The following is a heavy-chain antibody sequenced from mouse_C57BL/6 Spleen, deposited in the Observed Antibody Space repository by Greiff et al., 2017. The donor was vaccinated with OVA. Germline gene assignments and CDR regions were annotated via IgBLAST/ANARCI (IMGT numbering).Heavy chain of an antibody. CDR1: GYTFTDYE. J-gene: IGHJ4*01. D-gene: IGHD1-1*01. Sequence: VQLQQSGAELVRPGASVTLSCKASGYTFTDYEMHWVKQTPVHGLEWIGAIDPETGGTAYNQKFKGKAILTADKSSSTAYMELRSLTSEDSAVYYCTRTDYYGSSDAMDYWGQGTSVTVSS. CDR2: IDPETGGT. V-gene: IGHV1-15*01. CDR3: TRTDYYGSSDAMDY.